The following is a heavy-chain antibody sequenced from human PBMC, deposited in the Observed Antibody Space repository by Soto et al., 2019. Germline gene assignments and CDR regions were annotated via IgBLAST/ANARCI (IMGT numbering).Heavy chain of an antibody. J-gene: IGHJ4*02. CDR2: INPSGGST. CDR1: GYTFTRHY. CDR3: ARDFVEVPSAHYYFDY. D-gene: IGHD2-2*01. Sequence: ASVKVSCKASGYTFTRHYMHRVRQAPGHGLEWMGIINPSGGSTSYAQKFQGRITMTRDTSTSTVYVELSSLRSDDTAVYYCARDFVEVPSAHYYFDYWGQGALVTVSS. V-gene: IGHV1-46*03.